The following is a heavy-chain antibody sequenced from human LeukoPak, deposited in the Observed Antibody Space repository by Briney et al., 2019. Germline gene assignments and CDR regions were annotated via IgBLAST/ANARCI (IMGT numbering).Heavy chain of an antibody. J-gene: IGHJ4*02. CDR1: GFTVSDNY. CDR3: ARGRGLGVVSPYFDY. Sequence: GGSLRLSCVVSGFTVSDNYMIWVRQAPGKGLERVSVIYGDGRTSYPDSVKGRFTISRDNSKNTLSLQMNNLRAEDTAVYYCARGRGLGVVSPYFDYWGQGTLVTVSS. CDR2: IYGDGRT. V-gene: IGHV3-53*01. D-gene: IGHD3-3*01.